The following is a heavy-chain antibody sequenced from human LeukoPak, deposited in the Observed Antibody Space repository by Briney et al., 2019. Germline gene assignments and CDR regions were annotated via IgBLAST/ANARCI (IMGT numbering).Heavy chain of an antibody. CDR1: GGSISSYY. CDR3: AREEALGSGSFDY. CDR2: IYYSGST. D-gene: IGHD1-26*01. J-gene: IGHJ4*02. V-gene: IGHV4-59*01. Sequence: SETLSLTCIVSGGSISSYYWSWIRQPPGKGLEWIGYIYYSGSTNYNPSLKGRVTISVDTSKKQFSLKLSSVAAADTAVYYCAREEALGSGSFDYWGQGTLVTVSS.